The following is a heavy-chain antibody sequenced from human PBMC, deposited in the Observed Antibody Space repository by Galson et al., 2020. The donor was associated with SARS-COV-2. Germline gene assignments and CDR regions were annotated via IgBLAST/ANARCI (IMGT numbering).Heavy chain of an antibody. J-gene: IGHJ4*02. CDR3: TRDSWLDY. CDR1: EFTFCSYS. V-gene: IGHV3-21*01. CDR2: IGSTGSHI. Sequence: NSGGSLRLSCVVSEFTFCSYSMNWVRQAPGKGLEWVSSIGSTGSHIYYADSVRGRFTISRDNAKNSLFLQMSSLRAEDTAVYYCTRDSWLDYWGQGTLVTVSS.